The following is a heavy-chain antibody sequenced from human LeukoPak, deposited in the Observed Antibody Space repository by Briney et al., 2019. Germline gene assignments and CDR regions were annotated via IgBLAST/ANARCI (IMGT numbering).Heavy chain of an antibody. D-gene: IGHD3-9*01. V-gene: IGHV3-15*01. Sequence: PGGSLRLSCAASGFTFSNAWMSWVRQAPAKGREWVGRIKSKTDAGTTDYAAPLKRRFTISRDDSKNTLYLQMNSLKTEDTAVYYCTTDPQHDILTGFVFYYYYYYMDVWGKGTTVTVSS. CDR2: IKSKTDAGTT. J-gene: IGHJ6*03. CDR3: TTDPQHDILTGFVFYYYYYYMDV. CDR1: GFTFSNAW.